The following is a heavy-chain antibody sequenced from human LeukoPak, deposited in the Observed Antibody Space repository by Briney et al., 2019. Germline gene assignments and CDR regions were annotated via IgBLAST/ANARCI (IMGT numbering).Heavy chain of an antibody. V-gene: IGHV4-39*07. CDR3: ARDFSSSSTVYYYYYMDV. D-gene: IGHD6-6*01. CDR1: GGSISNRPYY. CDR2: ISYSGTT. Sequence: SETLSLTCTVSGGSISNRPYYWGWVRQPPGKGLEWIGTISYSGTTYYNPSLKSRVTISLDTSKNQFSLKLSSVTAADTAIYYCARDFSSSSTVYYYYYMDVWGKGTTVTVSS. J-gene: IGHJ6*03.